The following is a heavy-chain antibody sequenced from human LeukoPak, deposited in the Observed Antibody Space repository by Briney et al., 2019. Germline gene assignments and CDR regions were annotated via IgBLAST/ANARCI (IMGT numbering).Heavy chain of an antibody. J-gene: IGHJ6*03. V-gene: IGHV3-21*01. CDR3: ARGQGIVPYNYYYYYMDV. Sequence: GGSLRLSCAASGFTFSSYSMNWVRQAPGKGLEWVSSISSSSSYIYYADSVKGRFTISRDNAKNSLYLQMNSLRAEDTAVYYCARGQGIVPYNYYYYYMDVWGKGTTVTVSS. CDR2: ISSSSSYI. D-gene: IGHD1-26*01. CDR1: GFTFSSYS.